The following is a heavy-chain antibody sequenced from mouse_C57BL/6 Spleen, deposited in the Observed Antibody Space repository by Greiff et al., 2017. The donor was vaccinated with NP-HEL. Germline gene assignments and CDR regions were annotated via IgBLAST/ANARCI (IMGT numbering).Heavy chain of an antibody. V-gene: IGHV5-17*01. CDR3: ARERLRRAMDY. CDR1: GFTFSDYG. Sequence: EVHLVESGGGLVKPGGSLKLSCAASGFTFSDYGMHWVRQAPEKGLEWVAYISSGSSTIYYADTVKGRFTISRDNAKNTLFLQMTSLRSEDTAMYYCARERLRRAMDYWSQGTSVTVSS. CDR2: ISSGSSTI. D-gene: IGHD2-4*01. J-gene: IGHJ4*01.